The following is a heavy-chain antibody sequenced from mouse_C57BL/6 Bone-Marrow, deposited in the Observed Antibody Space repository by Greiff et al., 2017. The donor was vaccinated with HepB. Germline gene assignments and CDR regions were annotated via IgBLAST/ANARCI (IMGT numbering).Heavy chain of an antibody. Sequence: QVQLKQPGAELVKPGASVKLSCKASGYTFTSYWMHWVKQRPGQGLEWIGMIHPNSGSTNYNEKFKSKATLTVDKSSSTAYMQLSSLTSEDSAVYYCVITTVVYFDYWGQGTTLTVSS. CDR1: GYTFTSYW. J-gene: IGHJ2*01. D-gene: IGHD1-1*01. CDR2: IHPNSGST. V-gene: IGHV1-64*01. CDR3: VITTVVYFDY.